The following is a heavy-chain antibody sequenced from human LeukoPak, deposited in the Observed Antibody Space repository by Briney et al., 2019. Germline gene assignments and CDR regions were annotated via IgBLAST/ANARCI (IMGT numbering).Heavy chain of an antibody. CDR1: VGSISSSSDY. V-gene: IGHV4-39*01. D-gene: IGHD6-19*01. Sequence: PSETLSLTCTVSVGSISSSSDYRGWLRPPPGKGREWFGSVYYSGSTHYNSSLQSRVTISVDTSKNQFSLKLTSVTAADTAIYYCARHRGGWYSDFDFWGQGTLVTVSS. CDR3: ARHRGGWYSDFDF. CDR2: VYYSGST. J-gene: IGHJ4*02.